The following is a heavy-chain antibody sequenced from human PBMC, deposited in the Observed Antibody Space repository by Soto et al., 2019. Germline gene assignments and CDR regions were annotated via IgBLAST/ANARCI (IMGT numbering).Heavy chain of an antibody. V-gene: IGHV1-8*02. J-gene: IGHJ5*02. CDR3: ARGPGPVDFWSGYYWFDP. CDR1: GYTFTSYD. Sequence: ASVKVSCKASGYTFTSYDINWVRQATGQGLEWMGWMNPNSGNTGYAQKFQGRVTMTRNTSISTAYMELSSLRSEDTAVYYCARGPGPVDFWSGYYWFDPWGQGTLVTVSS. D-gene: IGHD3-3*01. CDR2: MNPNSGNT.